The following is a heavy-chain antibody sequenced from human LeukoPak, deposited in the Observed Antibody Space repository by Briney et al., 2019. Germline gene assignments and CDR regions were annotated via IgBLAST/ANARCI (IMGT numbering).Heavy chain of an antibody. D-gene: IGHD3-16*01. CDR1: GFTFSSYW. V-gene: IGHV3-7*03. J-gene: IGHJ4*02. CDR3: AKDYAVGSIDY. Sequence: PGGSLRLSCAASGFTFSSYWMSWVRQAPGKGLEWVANINQDGSLRYYVDSVKGRFTISRDNAKNSLYLQMNSLRAEDTAVYYCAKDYAVGSIDYWGQGTLVTVSS. CDR2: INQDGSLR.